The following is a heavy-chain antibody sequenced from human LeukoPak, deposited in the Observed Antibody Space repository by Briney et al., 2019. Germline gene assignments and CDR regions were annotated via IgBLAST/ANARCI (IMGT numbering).Heavy chain of an antibody. CDR2: ISYDGSNK. Sequence: GGSLRLSCAASGFTFSSYAMHWVRQAPGKGLEWVAVISYDGSNKYYADSVKGRFTISRDNSKNTLYLQMNSLRAEDTAVYYCARDQDYYGSGSFDYWGQGTLVTVSS. CDR3: ARDQDYYGSGSFDY. V-gene: IGHV3-30-3*01. J-gene: IGHJ4*02. D-gene: IGHD3-10*01. CDR1: GFTFSSYA.